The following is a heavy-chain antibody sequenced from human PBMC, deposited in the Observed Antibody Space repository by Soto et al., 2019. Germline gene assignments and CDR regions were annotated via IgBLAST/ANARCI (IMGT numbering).Heavy chain of an antibody. Sequence: LTCAVYGGSFSGYYWSWIRQPPGKGLEWIGEINHSGSTNYNPSLKSRVTISVDTSKNQFSLKLSSVTAADTAVYYCAIIRNYYYYGMDVWGQGTTATVSS. V-gene: IGHV4-34*01. CDR2: INHSGST. CDR3: AIIRNYYYYGMDV. J-gene: IGHJ6*02. CDR1: GGSFSGYY.